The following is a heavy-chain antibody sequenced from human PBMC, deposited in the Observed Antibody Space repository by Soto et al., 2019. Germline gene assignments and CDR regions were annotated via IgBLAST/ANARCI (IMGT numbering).Heavy chain of an antibody. D-gene: IGHD2-21*02. V-gene: IGHV3-72*01. CDR1: GFTFSDHF. CDR2: IRNKARSYTT. CDR3: ARLLAYCGGDCHSFAFDI. Sequence: GGSLRLSCAASGFTFSDHFMEWVRQAPGKGLECVGRIRNKARSYTTDYAASVRGRFTISRDDSKNSLYLQMNSLKAEDTAVYYCARLLAYCGGDCHSFAFDIWGQGTLVTVSS. J-gene: IGHJ3*02.